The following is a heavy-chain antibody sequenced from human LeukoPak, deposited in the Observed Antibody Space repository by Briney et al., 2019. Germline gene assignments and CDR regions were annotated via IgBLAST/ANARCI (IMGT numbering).Heavy chain of an antibody. CDR3: ARATTASALDH. J-gene: IGHJ4*02. CDR1: GVNFRAYW. V-gene: IGHV3-7*01. D-gene: IGHD1-14*01. CDR2: LNQDADRE. Sequence: GRSLRLSSAASGVNFRAYWISWARQAPGKGLEWVASLNQDADREYYVDSVKGRFTISRDNAKNSLYLQMDSLRVEDTAVYYCARATTASALDHWGQGTQVTVSS.